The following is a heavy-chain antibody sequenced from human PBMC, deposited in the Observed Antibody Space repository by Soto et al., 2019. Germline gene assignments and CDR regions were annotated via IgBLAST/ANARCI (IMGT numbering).Heavy chain of an antibody. Sequence: GGSLRLSCAASGFTFDDYTMHWVRQAPGKGLEWVSLISWDGGSTYYADSVKGRFTISRDNSKNSLYLQMNSLRTEDTASYYCAKAPRGYGGYYRAFDNWGQGTLVTISS. J-gene: IGHJ4*01. CDR1: GFTFDDYT. D-gene: IGHD3-22*01. V-gene: IGHV3-43*01. CDR3: AKAPRGYGGYYRAFDN. CDR2: ISWDGGST.